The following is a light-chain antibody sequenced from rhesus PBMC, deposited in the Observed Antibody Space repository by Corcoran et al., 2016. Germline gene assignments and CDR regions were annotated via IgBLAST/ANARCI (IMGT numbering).Light chain of an antibody. CDR1: SSDIGGYNY. CDR3: SSHAGSNTFL. Sequence: QAALTQPRSVSGSPGQSVTIACTGTSSDIGGYNYVSWYQQHPGTAPKLMIYEVSKRPSGVSDRFSGSKSGNTASLTISGLQAEDEADFYCSSHAGSNTFLFGGGTRLTVL. J-gene: IGLJ2*01. V-gene: IGLV2-32*02. CDR2: EVS.